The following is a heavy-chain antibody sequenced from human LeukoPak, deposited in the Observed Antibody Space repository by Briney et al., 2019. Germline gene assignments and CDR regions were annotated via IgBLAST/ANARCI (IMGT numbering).Heavy chain of an antibody. D-gene: IGHD6-19*01. J-gene: IGHJ4*02. CDR3: AKAKSGWYTR. Sequence: GGSLRLSCAASGFTFSSYGMSWVRQVPGKGLEWVSAISGSGGSTYYADSVKGRFTISRDNSKNTLYLQMNSLRAEDTAVYYCAKAKSGWYTRWGQGTLVTVSS. CDR1: GFTFSSYG. V-gene: IGHV3-23*01. CDR2: ISGSGGST.